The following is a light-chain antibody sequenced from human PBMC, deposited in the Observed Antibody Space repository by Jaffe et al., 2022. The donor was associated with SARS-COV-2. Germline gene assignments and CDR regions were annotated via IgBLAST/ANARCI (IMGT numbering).Light chain of an antibody. V-gene: IGKV3-15*01. CDR1: QSVTSN. CDR2: GRS. J-gene: IGKJ2*01. Sequence: EIVMTQSPATLSVSPGERVTLSCRASQSVTSNLAWYQQKPGQAPRLLIQGRSTRATGIPARFSGSGSGTEFTLTISSLQSEDFAVYFCQQYNDWPYTFGQGTKLEIK. CDR3: QQYNDWPYT.